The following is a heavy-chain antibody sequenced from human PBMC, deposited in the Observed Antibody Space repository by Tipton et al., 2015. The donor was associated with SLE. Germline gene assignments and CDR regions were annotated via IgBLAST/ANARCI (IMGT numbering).Heavy chain of an antibody. V-gene: IGHV4-61*08. CDR3: ARGGTQDTFDY. CDR2: IYYSGST. CDR1: GGSISSGDYY. J-gene: IGHJ4*02. D-gene: IGHD3-16*01. Sequence: TLSLTCTVSGGSISSGDYYWSWIRQPPGKGLEWIGYIYYSGSTNYNPSLKSRVTISVDTSKNQFSLKLSSVTAADTAVYYCARGGTQDTFDYWGQGTLVTVSS.